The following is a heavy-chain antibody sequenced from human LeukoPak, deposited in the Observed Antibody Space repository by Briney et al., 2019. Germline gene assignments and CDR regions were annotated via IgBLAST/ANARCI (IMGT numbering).Heavy chain of an antibody. Sequence: GGSLRLSCAASGFTFDDYGMSWVRQAPGKGLEWVSGINWNGGSTGYTDSVKGRFTISRDNAKNSLYLQMNSLRAEDTALYYCARGTAGVEFDYWGQGTLVTVSS. D-gene: IGHD3-10*01. CDR1: GFTFDDYG. CDR2: INWNGGST. CDR3: ARGTAGVEFDY. V-gene: IGHV3-20*04. J-gene: IGHJ4*02.